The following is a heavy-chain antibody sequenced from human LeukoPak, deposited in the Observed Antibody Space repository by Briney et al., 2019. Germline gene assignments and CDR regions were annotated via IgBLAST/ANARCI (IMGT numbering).Heavy chain of an antibody. J-gene: IGHJ5*02. CDR1: GGSFSGYY. D-gene: IGHD2-2*01. CDR3: ARKGGAFCSSTSCPRGFDP. Sequence: SETLSLTCAVYGGSFSGYYWSWIRQPPGKGLEWIGEINHSESTNYNPSLKSRVTISVDTSKNQFSLKLSSVTAADTAVYYCARKGGAFCSSTSCPRGFDPWGQGTLVTVSS. V-gene: IGHV4-34*01. CDR2: INHSEST.